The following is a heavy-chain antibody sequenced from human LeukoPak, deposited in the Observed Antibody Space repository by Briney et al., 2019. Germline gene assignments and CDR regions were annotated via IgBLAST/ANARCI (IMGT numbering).Heavy chain of an antibody. V-gene: IGHV3-30*01. CDR3: ASSLSQSRHTAAGTHDAFDI. Sequence: PGGSLRLSCAASGFTFNTYAMHWVRQAPGKGLEWLAVISYDGSNKYYADSVKGRFTISRDNSKNTLYLQMNSLRAEDTAVYYCASSLSQSRHTAAGTHDAFDIWGQGTMVTVSS. D-gene: IGHD6-13*01. CDR2: ISYDGSNK. J-gene: IGHJ3*02. CDR1: GFTFNTYA.